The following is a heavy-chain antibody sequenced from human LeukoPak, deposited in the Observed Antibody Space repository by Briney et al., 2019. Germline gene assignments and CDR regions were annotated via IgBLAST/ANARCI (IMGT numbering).Heavy chain of an antibody. CDR3: ARHYGSGSYYRNAYFDY. J-gene: IGHJ4*02. CDR2: INHSGST. Sequence: SETLSLTCAVYGGSFSGYYWSWIRQPPGKGLEWIGEINHSGSTNYNPSLKSRVTISVDTSKNQFSLKLSSVTAADTAVYYCARHYGSGSYYRNAYFDYWAREPWSPSPQ. V-gene: IGHV4-34*01. CDR1: GGSFSGYY. D-gene: IGHD3-10*01.